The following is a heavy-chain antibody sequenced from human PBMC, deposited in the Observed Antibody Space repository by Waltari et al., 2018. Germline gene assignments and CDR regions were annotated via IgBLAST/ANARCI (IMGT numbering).Heavy chain of an antibody. D-gene: IGHD1-26*01. V-gene: IGHV3-23*01. CDR3: ARATFGSYYFDY. CDR1: GFTFRSYA. Sequence: EVQLLESGGGLVQPGGSLRLSCAASGFTFRSYAMNWVRQAPGKGLEWVSLITGSGDSTYYADSVKGRFTVSRDNSKNTLYLQMNSLRAEDTAVYYCARATFGSYYFDYWGQGTLVTVSS. CDR2: ITGSGDST. J-gene: IGHJ4*02.